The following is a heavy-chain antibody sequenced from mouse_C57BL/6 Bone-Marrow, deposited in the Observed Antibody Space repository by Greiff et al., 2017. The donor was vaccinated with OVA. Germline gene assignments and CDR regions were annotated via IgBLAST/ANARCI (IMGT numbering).Heavy chain of an antibody. V-gene: IGHV1-66*01. CDR3: ARWSYEVWDY. D-gene: IGHD2-3*01. CDR1: GYSFTSYY. J-gene: IGHJ2*01. Sequence: VQLQESGPELVKPGASVTISCKASGYSFTSYYIHWVKQRPGQGLEWIGWIYPGSGNTTYNEKFKGKATLTADTSSSTAYMQLSSLSSEDSAVYYCARWSYEVWDYWGQGTTLTVSS. CDR2: IYPGSGNT.